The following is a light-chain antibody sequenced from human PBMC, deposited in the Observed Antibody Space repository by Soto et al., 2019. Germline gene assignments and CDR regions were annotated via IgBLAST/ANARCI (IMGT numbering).Light chain of an antibody. CDR2: ETS. Sequence: DIQMTQSPSTLSASVGDIVTITCRASQSINSWLAWYQQKPGKAPQLLIYETSSLESGVPSRFSGSGSGTESTLTISSLQPDDFATYYCQQYKSYPWTFGQGTKVEIK. CDR1: QSINSW. CDR3: QQYKSYPWT. V-gene: IGKV1-5*03. J-gene: IGKJ1*01.